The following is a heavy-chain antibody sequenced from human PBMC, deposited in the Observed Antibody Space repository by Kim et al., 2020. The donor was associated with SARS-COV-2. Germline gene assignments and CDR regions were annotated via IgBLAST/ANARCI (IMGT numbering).Heavy chain of an antibody. J-gene: IGHJ6*01. Sequence: GGSLRLSCAASEFIFSTYRMAWVRQAPGKGLVWVSSISSGGTDIYYADSLKGRVTISRDNANNSLFLDMNSLRAEDTAVYFCATTQNYY. V-gene: IGHV3-21*01. CDR3: ATTQNYY. CDR1: EFIFSTYR. CDR2: ISSGGTDI.